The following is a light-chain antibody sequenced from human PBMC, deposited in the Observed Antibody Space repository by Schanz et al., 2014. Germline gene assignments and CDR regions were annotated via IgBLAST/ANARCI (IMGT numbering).Light chain of an antibody. V-gene: IGKV3-11*01. Sequence: EIVLTQSPATLSLSPGERATLSCRAGQSVGRSLAWLQRKPGQAPRLVIYDASNRATAFPARFSGSGSGTDHPLTISSLEPEDFAVYYCQQRISWPITFGQGTRLEMK. CDR2: DAS. CDR3: QQRISWPIT. J-gene: IGKJ5*01. CDR1: QSVGRS.